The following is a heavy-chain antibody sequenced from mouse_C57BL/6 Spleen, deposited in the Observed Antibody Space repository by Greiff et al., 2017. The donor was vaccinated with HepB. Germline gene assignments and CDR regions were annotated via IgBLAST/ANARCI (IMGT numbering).Heavy chain of an antibody. Sequence: QVQLKESGAELVRPGTSVKVSCKASGYAFTNYLIEWVKQRPGQGLEWIGVINPGSGGTNYNEKFKGKATLTADKSSSTAYMQLSSLTSEDSAVYFCARWDYDYDGYFEVWGTGTTVTVSS. D-gene: IGHD2-4*01. CDR2: INPGSGGT. J-gene: IGHJ1*03. V-gene: IGHV1-54*01. CDR1: GYAFTNYL. CDR3: ARWDYDYDGYFEV.